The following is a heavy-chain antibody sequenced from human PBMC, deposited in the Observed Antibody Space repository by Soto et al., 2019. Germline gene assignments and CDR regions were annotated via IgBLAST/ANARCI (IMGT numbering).Heavy chain of an antibody. CDR2: INHSGST. V-gene: IGHV4-34*01. D-gene: IGHD2-8*01. CDR3: ARSQAHCTNGVCYINWFDP. J-gene: IGHJ5*02. Sequence: PSETLSLTCAVYGGSFSGYYWSWIRQPPGKGLEWIGEINHSGSTNYNPSLKSRVTISVDTSKNQFSLKLSSVTAADTAVYYCARSQAHCTNGVCYINWFDPWGQGTLVTV. CDR1: GGSFSGYY.